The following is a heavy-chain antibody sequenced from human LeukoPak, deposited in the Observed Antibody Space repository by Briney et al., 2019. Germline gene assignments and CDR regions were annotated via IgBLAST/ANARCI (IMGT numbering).Heavy chain of an antibody. CDR3: ARDIYGPNDY. J-gene: IGHJ4*02. D-gene: IGHD4-17*01. CDR2: INYSGTT. V-gene: IGHV4-39*07. CDR1: GGSITSSIHY. Sequence: SETLSLTCSVSGGSITSSIHYWGWIRQPPGKGLEWIATINYSGTTHYNPSLKSRVTMSADTSNNQISLRLNSVTAADTAVYYCARDIYGPNDYWGQGTLVTVSS.